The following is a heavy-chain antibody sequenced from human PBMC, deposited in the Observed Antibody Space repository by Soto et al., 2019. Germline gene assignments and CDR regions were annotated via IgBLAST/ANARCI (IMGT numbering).Heavy chain of an antibody. J-gene: IGHJ6*02. Sequence: QVQLQQWGAGLLRPSETLSLTCAIYGGPFSGYYWSWGRQPPGKGLEWIGEINHSGSTNYNPSLKSRVPISIDTSKSLFSLKLSSVTAAYTALYYGTRVDRGMDVWGQGTTVTVSS. V-gene: IGHV4-34*02. CDR1: GGPFSGYY. CDR3: TRVDRGMDV. CDR2: INHSGST. D-gene: IGHD3-22*01.